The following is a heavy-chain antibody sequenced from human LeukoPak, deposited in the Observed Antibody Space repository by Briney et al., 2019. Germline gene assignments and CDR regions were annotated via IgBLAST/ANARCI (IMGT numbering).Heavy chain of an antibody. CDR1: GYTLTELS. J-gene: IGHJ4*02. D-gene: IGHD6-19*01. CDR3: ATARQWLLGLGY. Sequence: ASVKVSCKVSGYTLTELSMHWVRQAPGKGLEWMGGFDPEDGETIYAQKFQGRVTMTEDTSTDTAYMELNSLRSEDTAVYYCATARQWLLGLGYWGQGTLVTVSS. CDR2: FDPEDGET. V-gene: IGHV1-24*01.